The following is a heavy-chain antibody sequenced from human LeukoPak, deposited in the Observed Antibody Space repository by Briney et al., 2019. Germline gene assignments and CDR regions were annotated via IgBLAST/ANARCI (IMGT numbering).Heavy chain of an antibody. CDR2: ISSSATYK. D-gene: IGHD3-16*01. CDR1: GFNFKLYS. CDR3: ARGGGAWGEFDY. Sequence: PGGSLRLFCAASGFNFKLYSMHCVRQAPGKGLEWVSSISSSATYKYYPDSLKGRFTISRVNAKMSLFLQLDSLRAQDTAVYSCARGGGAWGEFDYWGLGTLVIVSS. V-gene: IGHV3-21*01. J-gene: IGHJ4*02.